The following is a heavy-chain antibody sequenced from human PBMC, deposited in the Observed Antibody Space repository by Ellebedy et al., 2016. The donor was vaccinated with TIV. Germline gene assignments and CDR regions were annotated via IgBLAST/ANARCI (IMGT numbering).Heavy chain of an antibody. V-gene: IGHV3-21*01. CDR3: ATNGAEVY. D-gene: IGHD4-17*01. Sequence: GGSLRLXXAASGFTFSSYAMSWVRQAPGKGLEWVSSISSSSSYIYYADSVKGRFTISRDNAKNSLYLQMNSLRAEDTAVYYCATNGAEVYWGQGTLVTVSS. CDR1: GFTFSSYA. CDR2: ISSSSSYI. J-gene: IGHJ4*02.